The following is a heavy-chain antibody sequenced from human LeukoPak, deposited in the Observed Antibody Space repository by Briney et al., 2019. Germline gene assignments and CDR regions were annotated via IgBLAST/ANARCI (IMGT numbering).Heavy chain of an antibody. D-gene: IGHD2-21*02. CDR1: RFTFSDFS. J-gene: IGHJ2*01. Sequence: GGSLRLSCAASRFTFSDFSMNWVPQAPGKGLEWVSSISGSGKYIYYADSVKGRFTISSDNAKNLLYLQMNSLRAEDTAVYYCARVAYCGGDCYHSEGRRNWYFDLWGRGTLVTVSS. CDR2: ISGSGKYI. CDR3: ARVAYCGGDCYHSEGRRNWYFDL. V-gene: IGHV3-21*01.